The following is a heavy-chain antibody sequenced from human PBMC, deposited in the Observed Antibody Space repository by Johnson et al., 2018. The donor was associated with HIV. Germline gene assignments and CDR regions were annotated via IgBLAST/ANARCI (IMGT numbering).Heavy chain of an antibody. J-gene: IGHJ3*02. D-gene: IGHD2-2*01. CDR2: INWNGGNT. CDR1: GFIFDDYG. CDR3: ARGGLGYQNIHDPLDI. Sequence: MQLVESGGGVLRPGASLRLSCEGFGFIFDDYGLNWVRQGPGKGLEWVSGINWNGGNTGYADSVKGRCTISRDNDKSSVYMQMNSLRAEDTALYYCARGGLGYQNIHDPLDIWGQGTMVTVSS. V-gene: IGHV3-20*04.